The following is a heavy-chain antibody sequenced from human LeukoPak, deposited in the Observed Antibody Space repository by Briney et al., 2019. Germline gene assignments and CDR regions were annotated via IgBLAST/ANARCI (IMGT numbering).Heavy chain of an antibody. J-gene: IGHJ3*02. CDR2: INHSGST. V-gene: IGHV4-34*01. CDR3: ARLYYDSTGTGGDAFDI. Sequence: SETLSFTCAVYGGSFSGYYWSWIRQPPGKGLEWIGEINHSGSTNYNPSLKSRVTISVDTSKNQFSLKLSSVTAADTAVYYCARLYYDSTGTGGDAFDIWGQGTMVTVSS. CDR1: GGSFSGYY. D-gene: IGHD3-22*01.